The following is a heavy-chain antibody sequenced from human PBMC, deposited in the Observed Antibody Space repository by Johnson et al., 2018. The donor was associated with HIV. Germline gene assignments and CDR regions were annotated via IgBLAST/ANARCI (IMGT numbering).Heavy chain of an antibody. CDR3: AREARIAARFAFDI. Sequence: QVQLVESGGGVVQPGRSLRLSCAASGFTFSSYAMHWVRQAPGKGLEWVAVISYDGSNKYYADSVKGRFTISRDNSKNTLYLQMNSLRAEDTAVYYCAREARIAARFAFDIWGQGTMVTVSS. V-gene: IGHV3-30*04. CDR1: GFTFSSYA. D-gene: IGHD6-6*01. J-gene: IGHJ3*02. CDR2: ISYDGSNK.